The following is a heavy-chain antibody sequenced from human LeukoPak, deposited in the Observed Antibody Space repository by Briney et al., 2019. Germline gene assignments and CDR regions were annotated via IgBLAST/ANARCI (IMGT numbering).Heavy chain of an antibody. J-gene: IGHJ4*02. Sequence: ASVKVSCKASGYTFTDYYMHWVRQAPGQGLEWMGWINPNSGGTNYAQKFQGRVTMTRDTSISTAYMELSRLRSDDTAVYYCARVGRSVEVPSATGAYFDYWGQGTLVTVSS. CDR2: INPNSGGT. CDR3: ARVGRSVEVPSATGAYFDY. V-gene: IGHV1-2*02. CDR1: GYTFTDYY. D-gene: IGHD2-2*01.